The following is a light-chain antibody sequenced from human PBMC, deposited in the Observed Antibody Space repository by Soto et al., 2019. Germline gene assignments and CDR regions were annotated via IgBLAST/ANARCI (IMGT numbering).Light chain of an antibody. CDR1: SSNIENNY. V-gene: IGLV1-51*01. Sequence: QSLLTQPPSMSAAPGQKVTISCSGSSSNIENNYVSWYQQLPGTAPKIVIYDTDKRPSGIPDRFSGSKSGASATLGITGLQAGDEADYYCGTWDSSLSAGVFGGGTKLTVL. CDR2: DTD. J-gene: IGLJ2*01. CDR3: GTWDSSLSAGV.